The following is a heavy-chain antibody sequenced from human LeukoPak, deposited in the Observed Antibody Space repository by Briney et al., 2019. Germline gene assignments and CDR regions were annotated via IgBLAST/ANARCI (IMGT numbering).Heavy chain of an antibody. CDR2: IKQDGSGK. CDR1: GFTFSNYW. CDR3: ASSGSYRFDY. V-gene: IGHV3-7*01. Sequence: GGSLRLSCAASGFTFSNYWMSWVRRAPGKGLDWVANIKQDGSGKFYVDSVKGRFTISRDNAKNSLYLQMNSLRDEDTAVYYCASSGSYRFDYWGQGTLVTVSS. D-gene: IGHD1-26*01. J-gene: IGHJ4*02.